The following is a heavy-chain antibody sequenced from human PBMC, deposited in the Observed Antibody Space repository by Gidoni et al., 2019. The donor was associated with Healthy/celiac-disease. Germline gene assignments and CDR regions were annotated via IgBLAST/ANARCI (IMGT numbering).Heavy chain of an antibody. J-gene: IGHJ4*02. D-gene: IGHD2-2*01. V-gene: IGHV3-43*01. CDR2: ISWDGGST. Sequence: EVQLVESGGVVVQPGGSLRLSCAASGFTFDDYTMHWVRQAPGKGLEWVSLISWDGGSTYYADSVKGRFTISRDNSKNSLYLQMNSLRTEDTALYYCAKAFCSSTSCYEGYFDYWGQGTLVTVSS. CDR1: GFTFDDYT. CDR3: AKAFCSSTSCYEGYFDY.